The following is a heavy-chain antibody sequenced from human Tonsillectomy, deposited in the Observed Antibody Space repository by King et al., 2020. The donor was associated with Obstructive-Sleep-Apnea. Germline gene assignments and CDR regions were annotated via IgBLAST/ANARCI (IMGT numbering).Heavy chain of an antibody. V-gene: IGHV3-23*04. J-gene: IGHJ4*02. CDR1: GFTFSTYA. Sequence: VQLVESEGGLVQPGGSLRLSCAASGFTFSTYAMSWVRQAPGKGLEWVSSISGSGATTYYADSVKGRFTISRDNSKNTLYLQMNSLRAEDTAVYYCAKHPAVGSYYYFDYWGQGTLVTVSS. D-gene: IGHD1-26*01. CDR3: AKHPAVGSYYYFDY. CDR2: ISGSGATT.